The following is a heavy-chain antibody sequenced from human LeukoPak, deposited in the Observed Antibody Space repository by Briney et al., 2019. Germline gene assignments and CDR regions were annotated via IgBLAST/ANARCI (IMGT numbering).Heavy chain of an antibody. CDR1: GGTFSSYA. D-gene: IGHD1-1*01. V-gene: IGHV1-69*05. J-gene: IGHJ6*03. CDR3: ARNDDYYYYMDV. CDR2: IIPIFGTA. Sequence: SVKVSCKASGGTFSSYAISWVRQAPGQGLEWMGGIIPIFGTANYALKFQGRVTITTDESTSTAYMELSSLRSEDTAVYYCARNDDYYYYMDVWGKGTTITVSS.